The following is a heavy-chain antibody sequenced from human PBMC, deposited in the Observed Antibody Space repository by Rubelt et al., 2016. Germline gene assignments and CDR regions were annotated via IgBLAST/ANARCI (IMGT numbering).Heavy chain of an antibody. CDR3: ARAGVTTADAFDI. CDR1: GFTVSSNY. Sequence: EVQLVESGGGLVQPGGSLRLSCAASGFTVSSNYMSWVRQAPGKGLEWVSVIYSGGSTYYADSVKGRFTTSRDKSKNTLYLQMNSLRAEDTAVYYCARAGVTTADAFDIWGQGTMVTVSS. J-gene: IGHJ3*02. D-gene: IGHD4-11*01. V-gene: IGHV3-66*01. CDR2: IYSGGST.